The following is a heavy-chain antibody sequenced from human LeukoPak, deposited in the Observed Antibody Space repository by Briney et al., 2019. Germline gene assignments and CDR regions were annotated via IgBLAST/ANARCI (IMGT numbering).Heavy chain of an antibody. CDR1: GYSFTSYW. D-gene: IGHD3-22*01. Sequence: ESLKISCKGSGYSFTSYWIGWVRQMPGKGLEWMGIIYPGDSDTRYSPSFQGQVTISADKSISTAYLQWSSLKASDTAMYYCARHPGGYYYDSSGISWGQGTLVTVSS. CDR2: IYPGDSDT. J-gene: IGHJ5*02. CDR3: ARHPGGYYYDSSGIS. V-gene: IGHV5-51*01.